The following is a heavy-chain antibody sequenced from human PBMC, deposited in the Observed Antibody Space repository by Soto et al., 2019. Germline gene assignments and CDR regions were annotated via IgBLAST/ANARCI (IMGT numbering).Heavy chain of an antibody. Sequence: QVQLVQSGAEVKKPGASVKVSCKPSGYSYTTFGISWVRQAPGQGLEWMGWMNSNSGKTDYAQKFQGRVTMTSDTFTRTAYMDLRSLTSDDTAVYFCVRDRLTVTGTKCFDYWGQGTRVTVSS. CDR2: MNSNSGKT. D-gene: IGHD4-17*01. J-gene: IGHJ4*02. V-gene: IGHV1-18*01. CDR1: GYSYTTFG. CDR3: VRDRLTVTGTKCFDY.